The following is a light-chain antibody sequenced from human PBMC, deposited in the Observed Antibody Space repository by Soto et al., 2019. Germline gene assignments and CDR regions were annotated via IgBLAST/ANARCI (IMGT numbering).Light chain of an antibody. CDR2: DVT. CDR1: SSNVGGYNF. J-gene: IGLJ3*02. V-gene: IGLV2-11*01. CDR3: CPYAGSYTWV. Sequence: QSALTQPRSVSGSPGQSVTISCTGTSSNVGGYNFVSWYQQHPGKAPKLIIYDVTKRPSGVPDRFSGSKSYNTASLTISGLQAEDEADYYCCPYAGSYTWVFGGGTKLTVL.